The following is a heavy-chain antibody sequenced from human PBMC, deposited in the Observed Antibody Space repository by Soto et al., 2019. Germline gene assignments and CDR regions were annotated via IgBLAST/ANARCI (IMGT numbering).Heavy chain of an antibody. CDR1: GYTLTELS. CDR2: FDPEDGET. Sequence: ASVKVSCKVSGYTLTELSMHWVRQAPGKGLEWMGGFDPEDGETIYAQKFQGRVTMTEDTSTDTAYMELSSLRSEDTAVYYCATGGAIFGVVIDYGMDVWGQGTTVTVSS. D-gene: IGHD3-3*01. CDR3: ATGGAIFGVVIDYGMDV. V-gene: IGHV1-24*01. J-gene: IGHJ6*02.